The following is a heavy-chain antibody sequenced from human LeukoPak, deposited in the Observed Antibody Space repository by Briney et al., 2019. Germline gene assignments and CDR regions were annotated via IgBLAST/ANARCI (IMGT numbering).Heavy chain of an antibody. D-gene: IGHD3-22*01. J-gene: IGHJ5*02. CDR3: AREGPDYYDSSGYFLNWFAP. V-gene: IGHV4-59*01. CDR1: GGSISSYY. CDR2: IYYSGST. Sequence: WETLSLTCTVSGGSISSYYWSWIRQPPGKGLEWIGYIYYSGSTNYNPSLKSRVTISVDTSKNQFSLKLSSVTAADTAVYYCAREGPDYYDSSGYFLNWFAPSGQGTLVTVSS.